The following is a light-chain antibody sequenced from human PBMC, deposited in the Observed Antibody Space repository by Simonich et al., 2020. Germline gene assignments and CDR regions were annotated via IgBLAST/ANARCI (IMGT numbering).Light chain of an antibody. Sequence: DILMTQSPDSLAVSLGERATINCKSSQSVLYSSHNKNYLAWYQQKPGQPPKLLIYWESTRESGVPDRFSGSGSGTDFTLTISSLQAEDVAVYYCQQYYSTPYTFGQGTKLEIK. CDR3: QQYYSTPYT. CDR2: WES. J-gene: IGKJ2*01. CDR1: QSVLYSSHNKNY. V-gene: IGKV4-1*01.